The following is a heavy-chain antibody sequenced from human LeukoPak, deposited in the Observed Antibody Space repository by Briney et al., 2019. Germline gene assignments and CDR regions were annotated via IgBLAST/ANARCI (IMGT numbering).Heavy chain of an antibody. V-gene: IGHV1-18*01. CDR2: ISAYSGNT. J-gene: IGHJ4*02. D-gene: IGHD2-2*01. CDR1: GYTFTTYN. Sequence: ASVTVSCTASGYTFTTYNIHWVRQAPGQGLEWMGWISAYSGNTEYAQKFQGRVTMTTKTSTSTAYMELTPLRSGNTAVDYCVTKAYCTSDSSYVHWGEGTLVTVSS. CDR3: VTKAYCTSDSSYVH.